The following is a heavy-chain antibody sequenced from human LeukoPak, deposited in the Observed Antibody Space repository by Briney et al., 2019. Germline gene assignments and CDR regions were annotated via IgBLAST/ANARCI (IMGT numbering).Heavy chain of an antibody. CDR3: ARYMVISTFLDY. D-gene: IGHD3-22*01. V-gene: IGHV4-30-2*01. CDR2: IYHSGST. Sequence: SQTLSLTCTVSGGSISSGGYYWSWIRQPPGKGLEWIGYIYHSGSTYYNPSLKSRVTISVDRSKNQFSLKLSSVTAADTAVYFCARYMVISTFLDYWGQGTLVTVSS. CDR1: GGSISSGGYY. J-gene: IGHJ4*02.